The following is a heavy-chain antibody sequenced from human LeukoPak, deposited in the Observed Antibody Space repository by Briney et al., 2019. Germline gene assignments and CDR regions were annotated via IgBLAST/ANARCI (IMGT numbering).Heavy chain of an antibody. CDR2: ISYDGSNK. J-gene: IGHJ4*02. Sequence: GRSLRLSCAASGFTFSSYAMHWVRQAPGKGLEWVAVISYDGSNKYYADSVRGRFTISRDNSKNTLYLQMNSLRAEDTAVYYCASRYCSSTSCPDYWGQGTLVTVSS. V-gene: IGHV3-30-3*01. CDR1: GFTFSSYA. D-gene: IGHD2-2*01. CDR3: ASRYCSSTSCPDY.